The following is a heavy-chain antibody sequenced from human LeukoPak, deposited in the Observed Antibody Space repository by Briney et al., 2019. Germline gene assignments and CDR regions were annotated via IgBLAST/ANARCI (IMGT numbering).Heavy chain of an antibody. V-gene: IGHV1-2*02. CDR2: IDANSGGT. CDR3: ARAFVPVAAPDGFDY. Sequence: ASVKVSCKASGYTFTGFYMHWVRQAPGQGLEWMGWIDANSGGTKYAQNFQGRVTMTRHTSIGTDYMELSRLRSDDTAVYYCARAFVPVAAPDGFDYWGQGTLVTVSS. D-gene: IGHD6-19*01. CDR1: GYTFTGFY. J-gene: IGHJ4*02.